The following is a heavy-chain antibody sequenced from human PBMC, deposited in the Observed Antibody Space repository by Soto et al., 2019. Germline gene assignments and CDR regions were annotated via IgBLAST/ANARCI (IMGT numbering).Heavy chain of an antibody. CDR2: ISGSGGST. CDR3: AKDLWDYGSGSQNDY. V-gene: IGHV3-23*01. CDR1: GFTFSNAW. D-gene: IGHD3-10*01. Sequence: GGSLRLSCAASGFTFSNAWINWVRQAPGKGLEWVSAISGSGGSTYYADSVKGRFTISRDNSKNTLYLQMNSLRAEDTAVYYCAKDLWDYGSGSQNDYWGQGTLVTVSS. J-gene: IGHJ4*02.